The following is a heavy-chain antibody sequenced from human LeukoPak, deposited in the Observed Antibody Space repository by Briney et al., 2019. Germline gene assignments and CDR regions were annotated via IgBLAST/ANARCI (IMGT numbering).Heavy chain of an antibody. CDR2: ISYDGSNK. Sequence: GGSLRLSCAASGFTFSSYGMHWVRQAPGKGLERVAVISYDGSNKYYADSVKGRFTISRDNSKNTLYLQMNSLRAEDTAVYYCARDPHYYGSGSYYNLNYFDYWGQGTLVTVSS. CDR1: GFTFSSYG. J-gene: IGHJ4*02. D-gene: IGHD3-10*01. V-gene: IGHV3-30*03. CDR3: ARDPHYYGSGSYYNLNYFDY.